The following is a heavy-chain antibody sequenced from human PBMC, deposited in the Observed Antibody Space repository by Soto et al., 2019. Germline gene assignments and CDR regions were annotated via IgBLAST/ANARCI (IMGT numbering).Heavy chain of an antibody. J-gene: IGHJ3*01. CDR2: IHYSGST. CDR1: GGSISSDY. D-gene: IGHD2-21*01. V-gene: IGHV4-59*01. Sequence: SETLSITCTVSGGSISSDYCNWIRQPPGKGLEWIGYIHYSGSTNYTPSLKSRVTISVDTSKNQFSLKLYSVTAADTALYYCARDHVDSGDNGDAFAVRGQGTMDIV. CDR3: ARDHVDSGDNGDAFAV.